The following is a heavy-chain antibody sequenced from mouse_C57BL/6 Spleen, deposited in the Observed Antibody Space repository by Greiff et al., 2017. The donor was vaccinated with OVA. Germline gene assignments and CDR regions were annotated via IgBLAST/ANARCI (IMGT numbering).Heavy chain of an antibody. CDR2: IYPGDGAT. CDR1: GYAFSSYW. CDR3: ARRPPYYYGSSYDAMDY. V-gene: IGHV1-80*01. D-gene: IGHD1-1*01. J-gene: IGHJ4*01. Sequence: QVQLKQSGAELVKPGASVKIFCKASGYAFSSYWMNWVKQRPGKGLEWIGQIYPGDGATNYNGKFKGKATLTADKSSSTAYMQLSSLTSEDSAVYFCARRPPYYYGSSYDAMDYWGQGTSVTVSS.